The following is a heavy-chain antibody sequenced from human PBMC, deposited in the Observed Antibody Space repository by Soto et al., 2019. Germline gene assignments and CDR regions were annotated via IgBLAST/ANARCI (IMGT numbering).Heavy chain of an antibody. Sequence: GGSLRLSCAASGFTFNNYAMNWVRQAPGKGLVWVSRINSDGSSTSYADSVKGRFTISRDNAKNTLYLQMNSLRAEDTAVYYCARVQAPRGYYYYGMDVWGQGTTVTVSS. CDR3: ARVQAPRGYYYYGMDV. V-gene: IGHV3-74*01. D-gene: IGHD3-16*01. J-gene: IGHJ6*02. CDR1: GFTFNNYA. CDR2: INSDGSST.